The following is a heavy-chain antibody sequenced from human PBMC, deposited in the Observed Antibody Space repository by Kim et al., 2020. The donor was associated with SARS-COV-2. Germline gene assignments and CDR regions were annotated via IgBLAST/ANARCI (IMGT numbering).Heavy chain of an antibody. V-gene: IGHV5-51*01. CDR3: LRAAGNYYYFGVDV. Sequence: GESLKISCQTSGYSFPNFWVGWVRQLPGKGLEWMGIIHPVDSDSRYSPSFQGQVTMSVDKSITTTYLHWSSLKASDTAIYYCLRAAGNYYYFGVDVWGQGTPVTVSS. CDR1: GYSFPNFW. J-gene: IGHJ6*02. D-gene: IGHD3-10*01. CDR2: IHPVDSDS.